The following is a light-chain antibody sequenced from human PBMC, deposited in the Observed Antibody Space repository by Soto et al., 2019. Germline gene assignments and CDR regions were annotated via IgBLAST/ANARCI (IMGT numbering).Light chain of an antibody. CDR2: DVN. J-gene: IGLJ2*01. CDR1: SSDVGGYNY. V-gene: IGLV2-14*01. Sequence: QSALTQPASVSGSPGQSITISCTGTSSDVGGYNYVSWYQQDPGKAPKLMIYDVNNRPSGVSNRFSGSKSGNTASLTISGLQAEDEAYYYCSSYTSSSTLAVFGGRTKLTV. CDR3: SSYTSSSTLAV.